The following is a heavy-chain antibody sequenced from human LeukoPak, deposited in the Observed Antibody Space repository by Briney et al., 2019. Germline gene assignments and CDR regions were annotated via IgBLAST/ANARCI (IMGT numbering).Heavy chain of an antibody. CDR2: IYPGDSDT. J-gene: IGHJ3*02. D-gene: IGHD3-22*01. V-gene: IGHV5-51*01. CDR3: AIHYYYDSSGYFGAFDI. Sequence: GESLKISCKGSGYSFTSYWIGWVRQMPGKGLEWMGIIYPGDSDTRYSPSFQGQVTISADESISTAYLQWSSLKASDTAMHYCAIHYYYDSSGYFGAFDIWGQGTMVTVSS. CDR1: GYSFTSYW.